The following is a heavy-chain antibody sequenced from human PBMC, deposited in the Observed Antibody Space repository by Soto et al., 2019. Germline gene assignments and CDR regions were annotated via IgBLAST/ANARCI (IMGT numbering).Heavy chain of an antibody. CDR1: GFTFSSYG. CDR2: SSATGAGT. D-gene: IGHD1-7*01. CDR3: AKDRRAGGNYGFYSDF. V-gene: IGHV3-23*01. Sequence: HPGGSLRLSCAASGFTFSSYGMTWVRQAPGKGLEWVSFSSATGAGTYYADSVKGRFTISRDNSKNTLYLQMTSLRADDTAVYYCAKDRRAGGNYGFYSDFSGQRALVTVSS. J-gene: IGHJ4*02.